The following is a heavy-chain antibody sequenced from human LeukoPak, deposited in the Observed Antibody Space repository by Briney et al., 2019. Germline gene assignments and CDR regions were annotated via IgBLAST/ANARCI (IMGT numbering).Heavy chain of an antibody. V-gene: IGHV3-30-3*01. Sequence: SGGSLRLSCAASGFIFGDYAMSWVRQASGRGLEWVAVISYDGSNKYYADSVKGRFTISRDNSKNTLYLQMNSLRAEDTAVYYCARGAQTAPADYYYYGMDVWGQGTTVTVSS. CDR2: ISYDGSNK. J-gene: IGHJ6*02. D-gene: IGHD4/OR15-4a*01. CDR1: GFIFGDYA. CDR3: ARGAQTAPADYYYYGMDV.